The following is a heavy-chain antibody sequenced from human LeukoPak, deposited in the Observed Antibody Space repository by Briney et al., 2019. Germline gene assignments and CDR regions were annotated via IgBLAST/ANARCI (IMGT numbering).Heavy chain of an antibody. CDR2: IYYSGST. CDR3: ARAVGATKGWFDY. D-gene: IGHD1-26*01. V-gene: IGHV4-30-4*01. J-gene: IGHJ4*02. CDR1: GGSISSGDYY. Sequence: SQTLSLTCTVSGGSISSGDYYWSWIRQPPGKGLEWIVYIYYSGSTYYNPSLKSRVTISVDTSKNQFSLKLSSVTAADTAVYFCARAVGATKGWFDYWGQGTLVTVSS.